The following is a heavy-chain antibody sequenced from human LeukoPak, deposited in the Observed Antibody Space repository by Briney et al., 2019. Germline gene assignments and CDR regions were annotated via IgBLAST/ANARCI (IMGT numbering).Heavy chain of an antibody. V-gene: IGHV3-7*03. J-gene: IGHJ4*02. CDR1: GFTFNKHW. CDR2: IREDGTEK. Sequence: AGGSLRLSCAASGFTFNKHWMSWIRQAPGKGLEWVATIREDGTEKKYVDSVKGRFTISRDNSKNTLYLQMNSLRAEDTAVYYCAKDQQLLGWSHYDFWSGYYPGRWGPGQFDYWGQGTLVTVSS. CDR3: AKDQQLLGWSHYDFWSGYYPGRWGPGQFDY. D-gene: IGHD3-3*01.